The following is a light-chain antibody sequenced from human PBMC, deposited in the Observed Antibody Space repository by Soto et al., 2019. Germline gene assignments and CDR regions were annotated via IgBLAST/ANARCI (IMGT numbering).Light chain of an antibody. V-gene: IGKV1-5*03. J-gene: IGKJ1*01. Sequence: DIRMTQPPSTLSASVGDRVTITCRASQSISSWLAWYQQKPGKAPKLLIYKASSLESGVPSRFSGSGSGTEFTLTISSLQPDDFANYYCQQYNSYWTFGQGTK. CDR2: KAS. CDR3: QQYNSYWT. CDR1: QSISSW.